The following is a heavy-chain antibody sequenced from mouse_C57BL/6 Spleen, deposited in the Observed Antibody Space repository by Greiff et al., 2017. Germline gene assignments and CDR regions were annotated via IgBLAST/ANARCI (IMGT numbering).Heavy chain of an antibody. J-gene: IGHJ4*01. D-gene: IGHD2-1*01. V-gene: IGHV14-3*01. CDR1: GFNIKNTY. CDR2: IDPANGNT. Sequence: EVKLVESVAELVRPGASVKLSCTASGFNIKNTYMHWVKQRPEQGLEWIGRIDPANGNTKYAPKFQGKATITADTSSNTAYLQLSSLTSEDTAIYYCASGNKGNYYAMDYWGQGTSVTVSS. CDR3: ASGNKGNYYAMDY.